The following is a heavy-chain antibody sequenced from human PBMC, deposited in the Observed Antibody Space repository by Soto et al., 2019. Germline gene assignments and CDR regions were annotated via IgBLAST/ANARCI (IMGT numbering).Heavy chain of an antibody. Sequence: EVQLVESGGGLVQPGGSLRLSCAASGFTFSSYWMSWVRQAPEKGLEWVANIKQDGSEKYYVDSVKGRFTISRDNAKNSLYLQMNSLRAEDTAVYYCARELNISSGLTDYWGQGTLVTVSS. CDR3: ARELNISSGLTDY. D-gene: IGHD6-19*01. CDR2: IKQDGSEK. V-gene: IGHV3-7*01. CDR1: GFTFSSYW. J-gene: IGHJ4*02.